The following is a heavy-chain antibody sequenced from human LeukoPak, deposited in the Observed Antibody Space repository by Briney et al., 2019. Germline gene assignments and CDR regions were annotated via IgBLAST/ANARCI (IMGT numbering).Heavy chain of an antibody. CDR3: AKEGHLGSFDY. CDR2: IKPDGSEK. V-gene: IGHV3-7*03. J-gene: IGHJ4*02. Sequence: GGSLRLSCAASGFTFSDYWMTWVRQAPGKGLEWVANIKPDGSEKYYVDSVKGRFTISRDNAKNSLYLRMNSLRAEDTALYYCAKEGHLGSFDYWGQGTLVTVSS. CDR1: GFTFSDYW. D-gene: IGHD3-10*01.